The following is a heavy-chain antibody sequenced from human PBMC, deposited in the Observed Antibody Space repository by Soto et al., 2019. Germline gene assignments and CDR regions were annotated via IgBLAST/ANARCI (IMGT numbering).Heavy chain of an antibody. V-gene: IGHV4-4*07. Sequence: SGTLSLTCTVSGGSISSYYWGWIRQPAGKGLEWIGRIYTSGSTNYNPSLKSRVTMSVDTSKNQFSLKLSSVTAADTAVYYCARVTAYGTFDPWGQGTLVTVSS. CDR2: IYTSGST. D-gene: IGHD3-16*01. CDR1: GGSISSYY. J-gene: IGHJ5*02. CDR3: ARVTAYGTFDP.